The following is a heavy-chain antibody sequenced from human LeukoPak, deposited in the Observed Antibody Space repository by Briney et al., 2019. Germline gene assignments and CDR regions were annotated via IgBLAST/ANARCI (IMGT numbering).Heavy chain of an antibody. Sequence: ASXXTFSYXXXXXVXXXXXXXLEXVXRXKSKTDGGTTDYAAPVKGRFSISRDDSKTTLYLLMNSLKTEDTAVYYCTTDGGMVRGVEFDYWGQGTLVTVSS. CDR1: XXTFSYXX. V-gene: IGHV3-15*01. D-gene: IGHD3-10*01. CDR3: TTDGGMVRGVEFDY. J-gene: IGHJ4*02. CDR2: XKSKTDGGTT.